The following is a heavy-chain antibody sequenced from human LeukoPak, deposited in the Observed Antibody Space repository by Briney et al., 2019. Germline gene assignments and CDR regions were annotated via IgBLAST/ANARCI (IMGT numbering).Heavy chain of an antibody. CDR3: ARNPPYCTSTSCYNAY. J-gene: IGHJ4*02. V-gene: IGHV1-2*02. D-gene: IGHD2-2*02. CDR2: INPNSGAT. Sequence: ASVKVSCKASGYTFTIYYMHWVGQAPGQGLEGMGWINPNSGATSYAQRFQGRVTMTRDTSISTAYMELSGLTSDDTAVYYCARNPPYCTSTSCYNAYWGQGTLVTVSS. CDR1: GYTFTIYY.